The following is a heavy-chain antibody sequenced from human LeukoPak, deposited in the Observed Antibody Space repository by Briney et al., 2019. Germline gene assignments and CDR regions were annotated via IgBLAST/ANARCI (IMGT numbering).Heavy chain of an antibody. CDR2: ISVYNGNT. V-gene: IGHV1-18*01. D-gene: IGHD2-15*01. J-gene: IGHJ6*02. Sequence: ASVKVSCKPSGYTFTSYGISWVRQAPGQGPEWMGWISVYNGNTNYAQRLQGRVTMTTDTSTSTAYMELRSLRSDDTAVYYCARGYCSGGRCYDILNYQYGMDVWGQGTSVTVSS. CDR1: GYTFTSYG. CDR3: ARGYCSGGRCYDILNYQYGMDV.